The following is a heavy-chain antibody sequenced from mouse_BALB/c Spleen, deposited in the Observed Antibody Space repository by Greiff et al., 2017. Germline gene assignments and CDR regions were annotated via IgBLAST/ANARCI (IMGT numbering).Heavy chain of an antibody. CDR3: APSTWFAY. CDR2: ISSGGSYT. V-gene: IGHV5-9-4*01. CDR1: GFTFSSYA. Sequence: EVQVVESGGGLVKPGGSLKLSCAASGFTFSSYAMSWVRQSPEKRLEWVAEISSGGSYTYYPDTVTGRFTISRDNAKNTLYLEMSSLRSEDTAMYYCAPSTWFAYWGQGTLVTVSA. J-gene: IGHJ3*01. D-gene: IGHD5-1*01.